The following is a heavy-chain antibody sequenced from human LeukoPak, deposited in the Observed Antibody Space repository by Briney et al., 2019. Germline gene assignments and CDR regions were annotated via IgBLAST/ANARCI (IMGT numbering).Heavy chain of an antibody. CDR1: GGSFSGYY. J-gene: IGHJ5*02. CDR2: MYHSGST. D-gene: IGHD3-3*01. V-gene: IGHV4-34*01. CDR3: ARAMNRSGDYLGFDP. Sequence: PSETLSLACAVYGGSFSGYYWSWIRQPPGKGLECIGTMYHSGSTFYNPSLKSRVTISVDTSNNQFSLKLTSMTAADTAVYYCARAMNRSGDYLGFDPWGLGIVVTVSS.